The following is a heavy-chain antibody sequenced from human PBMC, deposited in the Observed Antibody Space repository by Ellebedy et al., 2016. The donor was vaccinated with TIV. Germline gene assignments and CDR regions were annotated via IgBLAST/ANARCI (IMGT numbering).Heavy chain of an antibody. D-gene: IGHD3-10*01. CDR2: ILYDGSNE. CDR1: GFTFNNYG. CDR3: AKDLWFGKLLKGTVLET. V-gene: IGHV3-30*18. J-gene: IGHJ5*02. Sequence: GESLKISCEASGFTFNNYGMHWVRQAPGKGLEWVALILYDGSNEYYADSVKGRFTISRDNSNNTLYLQMNSLRAEDTAVYYCAKDLWFGKLLKGTVLETWGQGALVTVSS.